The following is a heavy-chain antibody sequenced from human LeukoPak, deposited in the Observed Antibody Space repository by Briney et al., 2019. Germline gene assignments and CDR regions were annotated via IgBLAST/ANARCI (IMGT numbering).Heavy chain of an antibody. CDR3: TRDRSGYYYNWFDP. J-gene: IGHJ5*02. V-gene: IGHV3-49*04. CDR2: IRSKAYGGTT. Sequence: PGGSLRLSCTASGFTFGDYTMNWVRQAPGKGLEWVGFIRSKAYGGTTEYAASVRGRFTISRDDSKTIAYLQMNSLKTKDTALYYCTRDRSGYYYNWFDPWGQGTLVTVSS. CDR1: GFTFGDYT. D-gene: IGHD3-22*01.